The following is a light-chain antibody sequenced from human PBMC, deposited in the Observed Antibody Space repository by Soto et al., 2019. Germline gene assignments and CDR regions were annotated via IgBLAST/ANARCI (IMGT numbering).Light chain of an antibody. CDR2: EAS. Sequence: DIQLTQSPSLLSASIGDRVTITCRASHDISTFLAWYQQKPGKAPKLLIYEASTLQSGVPSRFSGSGSGTEFTITISGLLPEDFEAYHCQQLYTLPFTFGQGTRLEI. V-gene: IGKV1-9*01. CDR1: HDISTF. CDR3: QQLYTLPFT. J-gene: IGKJ5*01.